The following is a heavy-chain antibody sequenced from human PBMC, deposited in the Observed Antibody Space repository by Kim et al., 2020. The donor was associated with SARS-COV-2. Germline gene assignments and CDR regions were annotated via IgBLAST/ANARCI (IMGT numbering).Heavy chain of an antibody. D-gene: IGHD5-12*01. V-gene: IGHV3-23*01. Sequence: ADSVKGRFTISRDNSKNTLYLQMNSRRAEDTAVYYCAKVAELRGYDSVDYWGQGTLVTVSS. J-gene: IGHJ4*02. CDR3: AKVAELRGYDSVDY.